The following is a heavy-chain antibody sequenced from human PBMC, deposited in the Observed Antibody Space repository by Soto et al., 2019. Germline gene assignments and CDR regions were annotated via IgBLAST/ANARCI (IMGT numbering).Heavy chain of an antibody. Sequence: VQLVESGGGLVQPGGSLRLSCAASGFTFSSYSMNWVRQAPGKGLEGVSYISSSSSTIYYADSVKGRFTISRDNAKNSLYLQMNSLRDEDTAVYYCAREDYDILTGPRFDPWGQGTLVTVSS. D-gene: IGHD3-9*01. CDR1: GFTFSSYS. CDR3: AREDYDILTGPRFDP. V-gene: IGHV3-48*02. CDR2: ISSSSSTI. J-gene: IGHJ5*02.